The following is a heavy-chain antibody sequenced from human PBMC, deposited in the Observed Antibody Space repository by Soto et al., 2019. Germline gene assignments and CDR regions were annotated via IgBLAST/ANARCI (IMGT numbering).Heavy chain of an antibody. CDR2: ICSSSRPI. D-gene: IGHD3-16*02. CDR1: GFSFSAYS. J-gene: IGHJ4*02. CDR3: VRDPDDYVWGSSRSDY. Sequence: EVQLVESGGGLGQPGGSLRLSCTASGFSFSAYSMNWVRQVPGKGLEWVSYICSSSRPIYYADSVKGRFTISRDNAKNSLYLPMNSLRAEDTAVYYCVRDPDDYVWGSSRSDYWGQGSLVTVYS. V-gene: IGHV3-48*04.